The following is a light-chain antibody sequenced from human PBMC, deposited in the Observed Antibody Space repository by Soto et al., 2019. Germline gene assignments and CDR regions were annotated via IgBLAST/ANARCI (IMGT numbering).Light chain of an antibody. Sequence: DIQMTQSPSTLSASVGDTVTITCRASQSIRNWLAWYQQKPGQAPKLLIHKASTLESGVPSRFSGSGSGTECTLTISSLQPDDFATFYCQQYDRFPYTFGQGTKLEIK. CDR3: QQYDRFPYT. V-gene: IGKV1-5*03. CDR1: QSIRNW. J-gene: IGKJ2*01. CDR2: KAS.